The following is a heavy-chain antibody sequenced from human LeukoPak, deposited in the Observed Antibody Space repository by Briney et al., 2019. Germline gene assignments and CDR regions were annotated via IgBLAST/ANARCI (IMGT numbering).Heavy chain of an antibody. CDR3: ARAPRSSGYYSYYYYMDV. V-gene: IGHV3-7*01. CDR2: INQDGSEK. CDR1: GFTFSSYW. Sequence: GGSLRLSCAASGFTFSSYWMSWVRQAPGKGLEWVANINQDGSEKYYVDSVKGRFTISRDNAKNSLYLQMNSLRAEDTAVYYCARAPRSSGYYSYYYYMDVWGKGTTVTVSS. D-gene: IGHD3-22*01. J-gene: IGHJ6*03.